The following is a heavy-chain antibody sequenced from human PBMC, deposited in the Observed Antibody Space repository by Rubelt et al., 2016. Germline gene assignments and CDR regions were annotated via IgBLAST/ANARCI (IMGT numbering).Heavy chain of an antibody. V-gene: IGHV5-10-1*03. J-gene: IGHJ4*02. Sequence: EVQLVQSGAEVKKPGESLRISCKGSGYNFTTYWISWVRQTPGKGLEWMGRIDPSDSYINYSPAFQGHVPASADKSISTAYLQWSSLKASDTAMYYCGRGNSWYPLWGQGTLVTVSS. CDR3: GRGNSWYPL. CDR2: IDPSDSYI. D-gene: IGHD6-13*01. CDR1: GYNFTTYW.